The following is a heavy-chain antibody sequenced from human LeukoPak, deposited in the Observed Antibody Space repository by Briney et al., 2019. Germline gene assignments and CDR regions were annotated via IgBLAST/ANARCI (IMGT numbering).Heavy chain of an antibody. Sequence: SETLSLTCVVSGASVSSDNWWTWVRQPPGKGPEWIGEIHQRGNTNYNPSLMGRVTISIDKSRNYLSLNLRYVTAADTAVYYCSTRDQSRTDVVPPDYWGLGILVTVSS. V-gene: IGHV4/OR15-8*02. J-gene: IGHJ4*02. CDR3: STRDQSRTDVVPPDY. CDR1: GASVSSDNW. CDR2: IHQRGNT. D-gene: IGHD5-24*01.